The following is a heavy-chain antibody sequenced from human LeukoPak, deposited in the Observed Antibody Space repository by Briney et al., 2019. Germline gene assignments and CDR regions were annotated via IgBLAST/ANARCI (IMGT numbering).Heavy chain of an antibody. CDR2: ISYDGSNK. CDR1: GFTFSSYA. V-gene: IGHV3-30*01. Sequence: PGRSLRLSCAASGFTFSSYAMHWVRQAPGKGLERVAVISYDGSNKYYADSVKGRFTISRDNSKNTLYLQMNSLRAEDTAVYYCARYWQGIAVGALDYWGQGTLVTVSS. CDR3: ARYWQGIAVGALDY. J-gene: IGHJ4*02. D-gene: IGHD6-19*01.